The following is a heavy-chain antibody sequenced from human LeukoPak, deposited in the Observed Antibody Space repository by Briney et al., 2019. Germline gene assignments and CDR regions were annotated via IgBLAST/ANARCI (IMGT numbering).Heavy chain of an antibody. Sequence: SETLSLTCAVYGGSFSGYYWSWIRQPPGKGLEWIGEINHSGGTNYNPSLKSRVTISVDTSKNQFSLKLSSVTAADTAVYYCARAGGYYFDYWGQGTLVTVSS. V-gene: IGHV4-34*01. CDR3: ARAGGYYFDY. J-gene: IGHJ4*02. CDR1: GGSFSGYY. CDR2: INHSGGT.